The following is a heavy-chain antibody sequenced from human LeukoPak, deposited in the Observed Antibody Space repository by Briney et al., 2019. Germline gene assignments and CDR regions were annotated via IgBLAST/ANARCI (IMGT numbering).Heavy chain of an antibody. J-gene: IGHJ4*02. D-gene: IGHD4-17*01. CDR3: ARGNYGDYIQCFDY. CDR1: GFTVSTSY. V-gene: IGHV3-21*01. Sequence: PGGSLRLSCAASGFTVSTSYMSWVRQAPGKGLEWVSSISSSSSYIYYADSVKGRFTISRDNAKNSLYLQMNSLRAEDTAVYYCARGNYGDYIQCFDYWGQGTLVTVSS. CDR2: ISSSSSYI.